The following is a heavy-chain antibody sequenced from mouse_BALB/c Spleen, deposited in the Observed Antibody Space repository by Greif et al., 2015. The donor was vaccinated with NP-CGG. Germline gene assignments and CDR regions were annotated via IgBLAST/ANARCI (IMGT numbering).Heavy chain of an antibody. Sequence: EVKLVESGGGLVKPGGSLKLSCAASGFTFSSYAMSWVRQTPEKRLEWVATISSGGSYTYYPDSVKGRFTISRDNAKNTLYLQMSSLRSEDTAMYYCARHSLRNAMDYWGRGTSVTVSS. J-gene: IGHJ4*01. V-gene: IGHV5-9-3*01. CDR3: ARHSLRNAMDY. CDR1: GFTFSSYA. CDR2: ISSGGSYT. D-gene: IGHD6-1*01.